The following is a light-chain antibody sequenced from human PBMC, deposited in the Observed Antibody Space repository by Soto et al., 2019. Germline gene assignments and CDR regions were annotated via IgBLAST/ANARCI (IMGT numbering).Light chain of an antibody. CDR1: QSVSSN. CDR2: GAT. J-gene: IGKJ2*01. Sequence: EIVLTQSPATLSVSPGERATISCRASQSVSSNLAWYQQKPGQAPRLLIHGATTRATGIPDRFSGTGSGTEFTLTISSLQPEDFAVYYCHQYNNWPPMDTFGQGTKVEI. CDR3: HQYNNWPPMDT. V-gene: IGKV3-15*01.